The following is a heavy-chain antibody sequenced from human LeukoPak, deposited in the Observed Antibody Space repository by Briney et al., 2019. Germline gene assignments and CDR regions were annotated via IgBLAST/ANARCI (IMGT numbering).Heavy chain of an antibody. D-gene: IGHD2-2*02. CDR1: GGSISNSGDT. J-gene: IGHJ5*02. CDR2: IYYSGST. V-gene: IGHV4-30-4*07. CDR3: ARDGYKGDWFDP. Sequence: PSETLSLTCAVSGGSISNSGDTWSWIRQTPGKGLEWIGYIYYSGSTYYNPSLKSRVIMSVDTSKNQISLKLSSVTAADTAVYYCARDGYKGDWFDPWGQGTLVTVSS.